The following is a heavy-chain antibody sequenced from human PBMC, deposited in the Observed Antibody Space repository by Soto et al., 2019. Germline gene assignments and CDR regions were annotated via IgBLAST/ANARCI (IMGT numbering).Heavy chain of an antibody. Sequence: ASVKVSCKASGYTFTSYGISWVRQAPGQGLEWMGWISAYNGNTNYAQKLQGRVTMTTDTSTSTAYTELRSLRSDDTAVYYCARAAVPDYDFWSGPPGGYYYYGMDVWGQG. D-gene: IGHD3-3*01. CDR2: ISAYNGNT. V-gene: IGHV1-18*01. J-gene: IGHJ6*02. CDR3: ARAAVPDYDFWSGPPGGYYYYGMDV. CDR1: GYTFTSYG.